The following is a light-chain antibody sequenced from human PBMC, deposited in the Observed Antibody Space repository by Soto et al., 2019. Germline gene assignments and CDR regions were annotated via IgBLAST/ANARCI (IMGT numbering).Light chain of an antibody. CDR3: QQFNTYPA. Sequence: EIQMTQSPCTLSASVRDRVTITCRASQDINRWLAWYQQKPGKAPKLLIYDASNLESGVPSRFSGSGSGTDFTLTISGLQPDDFATYYCQQFNTYPAFGQGTKVDIK. V-gene: IGKV1-5*01. J-gene: IGKJ1*01. CDR1: QDINRW. CDR2: DAS.